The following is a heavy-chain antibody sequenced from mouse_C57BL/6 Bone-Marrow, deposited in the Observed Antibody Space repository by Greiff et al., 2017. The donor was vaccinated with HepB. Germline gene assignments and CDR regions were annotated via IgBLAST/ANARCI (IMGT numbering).Heavy chain of an antibody. V-gene: IGHV1-15*01. J-gene: IGHJ1*03. CDR3: TRITTVVGYFDV. CDR2: IDPETGGT. CDR1: GYTFTDYA. Sequence: QVQLQQSGAELVRPGASVTLSCKASGYTFTDYAMHWVKQTPVHGLEWIGAIDPETGGTAYNQKFKGKTILTADKSSSTAYMELRSLTSEDAAVYYCTRITTVVGYFDVWGTGTTVTVSS. D-gene: IGHD1-1*01.